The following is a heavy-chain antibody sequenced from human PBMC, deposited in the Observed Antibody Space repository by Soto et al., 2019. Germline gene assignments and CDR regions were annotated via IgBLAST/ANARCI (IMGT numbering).Heavy chain of an antibody. J-gene: IGHJ4*02. CDR1: GYTFTAYY. CDR2: INPNTGGT. V-gene: IGHV1-2*02. Sequence: QVQLVQSGAEVKKPGASVKVSCQASGYTFTAYYVHWVRQAPGQGLEWMGWINPNTGGTTYAQKFQGSVTMTRDTSISTAYMELSSLRSDDTALYYCARDRPPDYWGQGTLVTVSS. CDR3: ARDRPPDY.